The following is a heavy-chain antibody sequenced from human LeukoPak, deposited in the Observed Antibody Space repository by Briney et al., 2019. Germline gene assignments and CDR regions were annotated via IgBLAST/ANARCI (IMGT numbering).Heavy chain of an antibody. J-gene: IGHJ4*02. D-gene: IGHD3-10*01. CDR1: GGSISSSSYY. Sequence: SETLSLTCTVSGGSISSSSYYWGWIRQPPGKGLEWIGSIYYSGSTYYNPSLKSRVTISVDTSKNQFSLKLSSVAAADTAVYYCARDSVVRGVIDFDYWGQGTLVTVSS. CDR3: ARDSVVRGVIDFDY. V-gene: IGHV4-39*02. CDR2: IYYSGST.